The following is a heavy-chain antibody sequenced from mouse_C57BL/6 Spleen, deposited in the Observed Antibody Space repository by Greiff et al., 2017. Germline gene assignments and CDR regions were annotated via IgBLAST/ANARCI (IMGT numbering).Heavy chain of an antibody. Sequence: QVQLQQPGAELVKPGASVKLSCKASGYTFTSYWMHWVKQRPGQGLEWIGMIHPNSGSTNYNEKFKSKATLTVDKSSSTAYKQLSSLTTEDSAVYYCARKETGTGTWLAYWGQGTLVTVSA. D-gene: IGHD4-1*01. V-gene: IGHV1-64*01. CDR3: ARKETGTGTWLAY. CDR1: GYTFTSYW. CDR2: IHPNSGST. J-gene: IGHJ3*01.